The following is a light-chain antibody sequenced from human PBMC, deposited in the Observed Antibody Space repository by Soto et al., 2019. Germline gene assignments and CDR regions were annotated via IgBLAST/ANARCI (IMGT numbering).Light chain of an antibody. CDR2: SDT. Sequence: SYELTQPPSVSVAPGETARISCGGTNIGSKGVHWYQQKPGQAPVLVIYSDTDLPPVIPERFSGSNSANMATLTISRVEAGDEDDYYCQVWDSGSAHVFFGGGTKVTVL. CDR1: NIGSKG. CDR3: QVWDSGSAHVF. J-gene: IGLJ2*01. V-gene: IGLV3-21*01.